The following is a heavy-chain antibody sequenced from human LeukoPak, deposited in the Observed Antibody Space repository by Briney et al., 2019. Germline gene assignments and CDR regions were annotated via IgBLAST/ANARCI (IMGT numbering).Heavy chain of an antibody. J-gene: IGHJ5*02. CDR2: INYSGST. CDR1: GGSISSHY. D-gene: IGHD3-16*01. V-gene: IGHV4-59*11. Sequence: SETLSLTCTVSGGSISSHYWSWIRQTPGKGLEWIGQINYSGSTYYNPSLKTRVTVSIDTSKNQFSLKVSSVTAADTAVYYCARRDLLRTQGWFDPWGQGTLVTVSS. CDR3: ARRDLLRTQGWFDP.